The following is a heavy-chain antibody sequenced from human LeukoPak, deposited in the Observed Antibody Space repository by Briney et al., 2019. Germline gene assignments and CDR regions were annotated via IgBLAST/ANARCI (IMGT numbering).Heavy chain of an antibody. CDR2: IRSNGDTT. J-gene: IGHJ4*02. Sequence: GGSLRLSCAASGFTVSSIAMTWVRQAPGKGLEWVSTIRSNGDTTYNADSVKGRFTISRDNSKKTLYLQMNSLRVEDTAIYYCAKGQELDDGVFDSWGQGTLVTVSS. D-gene: IGHD1-1*01. CDR3: AKGQELDDGVFDS. CDR1: GFTVSSIA. V-gene: IGHV3-23*01.